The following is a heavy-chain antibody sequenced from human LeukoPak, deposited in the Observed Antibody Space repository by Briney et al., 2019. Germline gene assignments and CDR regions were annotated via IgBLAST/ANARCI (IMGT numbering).Heavy chain of an antibody. Sequence: KSSQTLSLTCPVSSGSISSGNYYWSWIRQPPGKGLEWIGPIYYSGSTNYNPPLKSRVTISVDTSKNQFSLKLGSVTAADTAVYYCARGWGYYGSGSYYNAVDYWGQGTLVTVSS. D-gene: IGHD3-10*01. J-gene: IGHJ4*02. CDR2: IYYSGST. CDR3: ARGWGYYGSGSYYNAVDY. V-gene: IGHV4-61*01. CDR1: SGSISSGNYY.